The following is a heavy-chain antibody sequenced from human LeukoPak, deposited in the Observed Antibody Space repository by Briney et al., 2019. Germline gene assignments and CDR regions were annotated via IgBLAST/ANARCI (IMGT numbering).Heavy chain of an antibody. D-gene: IGHD3-10*01. CDR2: IYYSGST. CDR1: GDSLSSYY. Sequence: SETLSLTCSVSGDSLSSYYWSWIRQPPGKGLEWIGSIYYSGSTYYNPSLKTRVTISVDTSKNQFSLKLSSVTAADTAVYYCARGLGYYGSGSLIWGQGTMVTVPS. J-gene: IGHJ3*02. V-gene: IGHV4-39*07. CDR3: ARGLGYYGSGSLI.